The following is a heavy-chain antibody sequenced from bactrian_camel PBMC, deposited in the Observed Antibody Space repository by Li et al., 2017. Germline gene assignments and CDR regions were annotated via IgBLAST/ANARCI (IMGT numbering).Heavy chain of an antibody. J-gene: IGHJ6*01. CDR2: LGSDGTT. Sequence: HVQLVESGGGSVQAGGSLRLSCATHRYKYDTYCMGWFRQAPGKEREGMAALGSDGTTSYADSVKGRFTISRDNSNNTLYLQMNSLKPEDAAMYYCAAKLPFECYAEPWGTDFVYWGQGTQVTVS. V-gene: IGHV3S55*01. D-gene: IGHD3*01. CDR3: AAKLPFECYAEPWGTDFVY. CDR1: RYKYDTYC.